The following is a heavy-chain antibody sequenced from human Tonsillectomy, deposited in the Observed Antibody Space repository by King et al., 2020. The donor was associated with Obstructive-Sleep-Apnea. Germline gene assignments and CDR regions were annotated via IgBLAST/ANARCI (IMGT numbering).Heavy chain of an antibody. V-gene: IGHV2-5*02. Sequence: FTLKESGPTLVKPTQTLTLTCTFSGFSLSTSGVGVGWIRQPPGKALEWLALIYWDDDKLYSPSLKSRLTITKDTSKNQVVLTMTNMDPVDTATYYCAHRRGWTYYFDYWGQGTLVTVSS. CDR1: GFSLSTSGVG. CDR3: AHRRGWTYYFDY. D-gene: IGHD3/OR15-3a*01. J-gene: IGHJ4*02. CDR2: IYWDDDK.